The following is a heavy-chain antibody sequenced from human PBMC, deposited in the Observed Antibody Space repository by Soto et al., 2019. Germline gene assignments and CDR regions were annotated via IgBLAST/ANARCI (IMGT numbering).Heavy chain of an antibody. CDR3: ARDNGIAGSFDP. Sequence: EMQLVESGGGLVQPGGSLRLSCAASGFTFRSYSMNWVRQAPGKGLEWVSYISISSRTIYYADSVKGRFTISRDDAKNSLYLQINSLRDEDTSVYYCARDNGIAGSFDPWGQGTLVTVSS. D-gene: IGHD6-13*01. V-gene: IGHV3-48*02. J-gene: IGHJ5*02. CDR1: GFTFRSYS. CDR2: ISISSRTI.